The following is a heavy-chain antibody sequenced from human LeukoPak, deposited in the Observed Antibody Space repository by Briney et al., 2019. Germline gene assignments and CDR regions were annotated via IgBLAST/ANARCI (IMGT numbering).Heavy chain of an antibody. CDR2: TYHTGNT. CDR3: ARDANGSDLHYYHMDV. D-gene: IGHD6-25*01. V-gene: IGHV4-4*02. CDR1: GGSITSANW. Sequence: SGTLSLTCAVSGGSITSANWWSWVRQSPGKGLEWIGETYHTGNTNYNPSPNSRVSISLDTSKNQFSLRLTSVTAADTAVYFCARDANGSDLHYYHMDVWGKGTTVTVSS. J-gene: IGHJ6*03.